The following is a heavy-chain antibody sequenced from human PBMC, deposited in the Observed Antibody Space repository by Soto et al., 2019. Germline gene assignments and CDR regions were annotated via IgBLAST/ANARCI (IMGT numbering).Heavy chain of an antibody. D-gene: IGHD6-13*01. V-gene: IGHV3-30*18. CDR1: GFTFSSYG. J-gene: IGHJ4*02. CDR2: ISYDGSNK. CDR3: AKDPTMYSGPVGGGY. Sequence: QVQLVESGGGVVQPGRSLRLSCAASGFTFSSYGMHWVRQAPGKGLEWVAVISYDGSNKYYADSVKGRFTISRDNSKNTVYLKMNSLRAEDTAVYYCAKDPTMYSGPVGGGYWGQGTLVTVSS.